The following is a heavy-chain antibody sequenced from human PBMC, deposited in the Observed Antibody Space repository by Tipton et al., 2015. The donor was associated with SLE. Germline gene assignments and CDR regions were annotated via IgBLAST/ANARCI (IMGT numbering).Heavy chain of an antibody. D-gene: IGHD7-27*01. CDR2: HYGGGRHS. V-gene: IGHV3-23*03. J-gene: IGHJ4*02. Sequence: SLRLSCVTSGFTFRSYAITWVRQTPGKGLEWVSVHYGGGRHSYYADSVKGRFTISRDDSRNTLYLQMTSLRAEDTAVYYCAKFGNWGDLFFDHWGQGTLVTVSS. CDR1: GFTFRSYA. CDR3: AKFGNWGDLFFDH.